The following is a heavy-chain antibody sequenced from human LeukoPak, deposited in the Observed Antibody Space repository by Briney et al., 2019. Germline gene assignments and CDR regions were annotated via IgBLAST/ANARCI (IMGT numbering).Heavy chain of an antibody. CDR3: ARDSSSPV. D-gene: IGHD6-13*01. CDR1: GGSISGSSYY. CDR2: IYDSGIT. Sequence: SETLSLTCTVSGGSISGSSYYWGWIRQPPGKGLEWIGSIYDSGITYYNPSLKSRVIISVDTSKNQFSLKLSSVTAADTAVYYCARDSSSPVWGQGTTVTVSS. V-gene: IGHV4-39*07. J-gene: IGHJ6*02.